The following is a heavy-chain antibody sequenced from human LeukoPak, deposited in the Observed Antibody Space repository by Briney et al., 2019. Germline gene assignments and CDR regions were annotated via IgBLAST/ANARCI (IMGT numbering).Heavy chain of an antibody. V-gene: IGHV3-74*01. CDR1: GFSFSGHW. CDR3: TTRDYFDY. Sequence: GGSLRLSCVVSGFSFSGHWMHWVRQAPGKGLEWVSRIKHDGITTSYADSVKGRFTISRDNAKNTPYLQMNSLRAEDTAVYYCTTRDYFDYWGQGTLITVSS. CDR2: IKHDGITT. J-gene: IGHJ4*02.